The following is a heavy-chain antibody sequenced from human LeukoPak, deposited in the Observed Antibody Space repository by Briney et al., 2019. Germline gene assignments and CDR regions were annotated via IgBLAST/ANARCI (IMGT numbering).Heavy chain of an antibody. J-gene: IGHJ4*02. V-gene: IGHV3-33*01. Sequence: PGRSLRLSCATSGFTFTSYGLNWVRQAPGKGLEWVAIVWYDGTHKYYADSVKGRFTISRDNSQNTVFLQMDSLRAEDTGVYYRARLGSLRSFDYWGQGTLLTVSS. CDR3: ARLGSLRSFDY. CDR2: VWYDGTHK. CDR1: GFTFTSYG. D-gene: IGHD6-6*01.